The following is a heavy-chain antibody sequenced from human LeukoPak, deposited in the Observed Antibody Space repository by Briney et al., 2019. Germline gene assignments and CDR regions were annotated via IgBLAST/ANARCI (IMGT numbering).Heavy chain of an antibody. D-gene: IGHD3-10*01. CDR3: AREVVRGVLYYFDY. CDR1: GGSISSYY. J-gene: IGHJ4*02. Sequence: PSETLSLTCTVSGGSISSYYWSWIRQPPGKGLEWIGDIYYSGSTNYNPSLKSRVPISVHTSQDQFSLKLSSVPAADTAVYYCAREVVRGVLYYFDYWGQGTLVTVSS. V-gene: IGHV4-59*01. CDR2: IYYSGST.